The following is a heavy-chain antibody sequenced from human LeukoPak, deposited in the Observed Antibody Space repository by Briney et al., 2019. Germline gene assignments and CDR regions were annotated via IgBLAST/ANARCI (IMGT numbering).Heavy chain of an antibody. CDR3: AKGDKPVIAMVKFDY. V-gene: IGHV3-23*01. D-gene: IGHD5-18*01. CDR1: GFTFSSYA. CDR2: ISSSGTNT. Sequence: GGSLRLSCAASGFTFSSYAMNWVRQAPGKGLEWVSGISSSGTNTYYADSVKGRFTISRDNSKNTLYMQMNSLRAEDTAVYYCAKGDKPVIAMVKFDYWGQGTLVTVSS. J-gene: IGHJ4*02.